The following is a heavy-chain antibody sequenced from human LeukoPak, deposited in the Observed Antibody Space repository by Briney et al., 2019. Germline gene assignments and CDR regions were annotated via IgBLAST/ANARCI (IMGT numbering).Heavy chain of an antibody. Sequence: QPGGSLRLSCAASGFTFNDHAMYWVRQAPGKGLEWVSGINWNSDNIGYADSVKGRFTISRDDAKNSLFLQMNSLRAEDTALYYCARASYYYDTTGSGAVDFWGQGTMVTVSS. J-gene: IGHJ3*01. V-gene: IGHV3-9*01. CDR3: ARASYYYDTTGSGAVDF. CDR2: INWNSDNI. D-gene: IGHD3-22*01. CDR1: GFTFNDHA.